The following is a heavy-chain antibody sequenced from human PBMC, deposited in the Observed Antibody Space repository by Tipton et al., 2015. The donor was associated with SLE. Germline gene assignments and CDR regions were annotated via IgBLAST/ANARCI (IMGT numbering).Heavy chain of an antibody. J-gene: IGHJ4*02. CDR2: INHSGST. Sequence: TLSLTCAVYGGSFSGYYWSWIRQPPGKGLEWIGEINHSGSTNYNPSLKSRVTISVDTSKNQFSLKLSSVTAADTAVYYCASGVVVATLYFDYWGQGTLVTVSS. CDR1: GGSFSGYY. CDR3: ASGVVVATLYFDY. V-gene: IGHV4-34*01. D-gene: IGHD2-15*01.